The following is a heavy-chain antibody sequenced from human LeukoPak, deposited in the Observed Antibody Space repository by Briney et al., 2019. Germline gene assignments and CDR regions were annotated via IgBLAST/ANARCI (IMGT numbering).Heavy chain of an antibody. CDR3: AKVVYCSSTSCRTDYYYYYGMDV. V-gene: IGHV3-23*01. D-gene: IGHD2-2*01. Sequence: PGGSLRLSCAASGFTFSSYAMSWVRQAPGKGLEWVSAISGSGGSTYYADSVKGRFTISIDNSKNTLYLQMNSLRAEDTAVYYCAKVVYCSSTSCRTDYYYYYGMDVWGKGTTVTVSS. CDR1: GFTFSSYA. J-gene: IGHJ6*04. CDR2: ISGSGGST.